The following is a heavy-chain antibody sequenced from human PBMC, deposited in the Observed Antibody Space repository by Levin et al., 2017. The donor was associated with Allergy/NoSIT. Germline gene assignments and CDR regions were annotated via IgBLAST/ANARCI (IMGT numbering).Heavy chain of an antibody. J-gene: IGHJ4*02. CDR3: ARAVAYSSNFDY. CDR1: GGSISSYY. Sequence: SETLSLTCTVSGGSISSYYWSWIRQPPGKGLEWIGYIYYSGSTNYNPSLKSRVTISVDTPKNQFSLKLSSVTAADPAVYYCARAVAYSSNFDYWGQGTLVTVSS. CDR2: IYYSGST. V-gene: IGHV4-59*01. D-gene: IGHD6-13*01.